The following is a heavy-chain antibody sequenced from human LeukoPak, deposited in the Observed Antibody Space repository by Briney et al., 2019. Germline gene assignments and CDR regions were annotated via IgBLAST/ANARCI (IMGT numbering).Heavy chain of an antibody. J-gene: IGHJ5*02. CDR2: IYPDDSKI. Sequence: GESLKISCKGSGYGFYGYWIGWVRQMSGKGLEWLGIIYPDDSKIIYSPSFEGQFTLSANKSISTAYLQWSSLKASDTAIYYCARFNSPSLSGNRFDPWGQGTLVTVSS. D-gene: IGHD2/OR15-2a*01. CDR1: GYGFYGYW. CDR3: ARFNSPSLSGNRFDP. V-gene: IGHV5-51*01.